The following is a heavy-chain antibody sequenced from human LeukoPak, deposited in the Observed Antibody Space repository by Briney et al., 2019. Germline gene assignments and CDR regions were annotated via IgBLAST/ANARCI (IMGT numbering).Heavy chain of an antibody. CDR3: ARGKLGITIFGVVIIREAFDI. Sequence: SETLSLTCAVYGGSFSGYYWSWIRQPPGKGLEWIGEINHSGGTNYNPSLKSRVTISVDTSKNQFSLKLSSVTAADTAVYYCARGKLGITIFGVVIIREAFDIWGQGTMVTVSS. J-gene: IGHJ3*02. CDR1: GGSFSGYY. CDR2: INHSGGT. D-gene: IGHD3-3*01. V-gene: IGHV4-34*01.